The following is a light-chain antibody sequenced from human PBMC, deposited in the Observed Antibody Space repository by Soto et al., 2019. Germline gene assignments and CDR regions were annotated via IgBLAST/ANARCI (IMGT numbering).Light chain of an antibody. CDR3: QQSYSTHAWT. V-gene: IGKV1-39*01. Sequence: DIQMTQSPSSLSASVGDRVTITCRASQSISSYLNWYQQKPGKAPKLLIYAASSLKSGVPSRFSGSGSGTDFTLTISSLQPEDFATYYCQQSYSTHAWTFGQGTKVDIK. J-gene: IGKJ1*01. CDR1: QSISSY. CDR2: AAS.